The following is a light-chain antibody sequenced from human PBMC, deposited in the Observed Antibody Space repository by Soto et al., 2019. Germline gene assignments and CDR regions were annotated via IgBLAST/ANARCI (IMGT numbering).Light chain of an antibody. CDR1: SGDIGSYNR. V-gene: IGLV2-14*01. CDR2: EVT. CDR3: SSYTNINTMACV. J-gene: IGLJ1*01. Sequence: QSVLTPPASVSGSPGQSITISCTGTSGDIGSYNRVSWYQQHPGKAPKLIIYEVTDRPSGVSNRFSGSKSGNTASLTISGLQDEDEAEYYCSSYTNINTMACVFGTGTKVTV.